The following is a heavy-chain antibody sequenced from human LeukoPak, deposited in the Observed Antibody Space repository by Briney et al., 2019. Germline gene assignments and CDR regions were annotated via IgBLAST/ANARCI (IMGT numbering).Heavy chain of an antibody. CDR3: ARDWILLWFGELWDWFDP. V-gene: IGHV3-30-3*01. J-gene: IGHJ5*02. D-gene: IGHD3-10*01. CDR2: ISYDGSSK. CDR1: GFTFSSYA. Sequence: PGGSLRLSCAASGFTFSSYAMHWVRQAPGKELEWVAVISYDGSSKYYADSVKGRFTISRDNSKNTLYLQMNSLRAEDTAVYYCARDWILLWFGELWDWFDPWGQGTLVTVSS.